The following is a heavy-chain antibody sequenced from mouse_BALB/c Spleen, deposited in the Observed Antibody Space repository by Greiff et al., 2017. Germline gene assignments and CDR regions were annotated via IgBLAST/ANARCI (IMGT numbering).Heavy chain of an antibody. D-gene: IGHD2-3*01. CDR3: AQIYDGYFLAY. CDR2: IDPANGNT. Sequence: VQLQQSGAELVKPGASVKLSCTASGFNIKDTYMHWVKQRPEQGLEWIGRIDPANGNTKYDPKFQGKATITADTSSNTAYLQLSSLTSEDTAVYYCAQIYDGYFLAYWGQGTLVTVSA. CDR1: GFNIKDTY. V-gene: IGHV14-3*02. J-gene: IGHJ3*01.